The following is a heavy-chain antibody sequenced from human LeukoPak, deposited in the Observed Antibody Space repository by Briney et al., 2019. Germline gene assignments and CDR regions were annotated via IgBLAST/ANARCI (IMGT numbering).Heavy chain of an antibody. V-gene: IGHV3-7*01. CDR3: ARSPRYNWNDVSAFDI. CDR2: IKQDGSEK. D-gene: IGHD1-1*01. J-gene: IGHJ3*02. Sequence: GGSLRLSCAASGFTFSSYWMSWVRQAPGKGLEWVANIKQDGSEKYYVDSVKGRFTISRDNAKNSLYLQVNSLRAEDTAVYYCARSPRYNWNDVSAFDIWGQGTMVTVSS. CDR1: GFTFSSYW.